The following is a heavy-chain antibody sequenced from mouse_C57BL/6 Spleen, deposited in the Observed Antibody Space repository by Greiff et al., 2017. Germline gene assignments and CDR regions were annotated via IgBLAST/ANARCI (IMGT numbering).Heavy chain of an antibody. J-gene: IGHJ3*01. CDR2: INPGSGGT. Sequence: QVQLKESGAELVRPGTSVKVSCKASGYAFTNYLIEWVKQRPGQGLEWIGVINPGSGGTNYNEKFKGKATLTADKSSSTAYMQLSSLTSEDSAVYFCARSSYDGYLSFAYWGQGTLVTVSA. D-gene: IGHD2-3*01. CDR1: GYAFTNYL. V-gene: IGHV1-54*01. CDR3: ARSSYDGYLSFAY.